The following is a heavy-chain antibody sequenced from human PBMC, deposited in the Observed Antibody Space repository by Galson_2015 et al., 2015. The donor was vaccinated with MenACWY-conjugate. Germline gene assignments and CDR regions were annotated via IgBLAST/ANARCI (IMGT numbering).Heavy chain of an antibody. V-gene: IGHV3-7*03. CDR3: ARGPRFGSFDI. D-gene: IGHD1-14*01. J-gene: IGHJ3*02. Sequence: SLRLSCAASGFSFSGSWMSWVRQAPGKGLEWVANIKQDASEKYYVDSVKGRFAISRDNAKTSLYVQMNSLGAEDTAVYYCARGPRFGSFDIWGQGTMVTVSS. CDR1: GFSFSGSW. CDR2: IKQDASEK.